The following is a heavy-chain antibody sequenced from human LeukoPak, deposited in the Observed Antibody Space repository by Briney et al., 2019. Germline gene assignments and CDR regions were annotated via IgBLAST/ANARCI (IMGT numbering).Heavy chain of an antibody. CDR1: GDSISSYY. J-gene: IGHJ5*02. CDR2: IYYRTT. D-gene: IGHD3-22*01. CDR3: ARTTSYDKAWFDP. Sequence: PSETLSLTCTVSGDSISSYYWSWIRQPPGKGLEWIGYIYYRTTNSNPSLKSRVTISVDTSKNQFSLKLTSVTAAGTAVYYCARTTSYDKAWFDPWGQGTLVTVSS. V-gene: IGHV4-59*01.